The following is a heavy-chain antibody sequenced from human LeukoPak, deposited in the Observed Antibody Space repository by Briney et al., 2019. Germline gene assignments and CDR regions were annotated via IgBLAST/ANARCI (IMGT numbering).Heavy chain of an antibody. D-gene: IGHD3-22*01. CDR3: ASYYYDSSGSFDY. CDR2: IYYSGST. J-gene: IGHJ4*02. CDR1: GGSISNYY. Sequence: PSETLSLTCTVSGGSISNYYWSWIRQPPGKGLEWIGYIYYSGSTNYNPSLKSRVTISVDTSKNQFSLKLSSVTAADTAVYYCASYYYDSSGSFDYWGQGTLVTVSS. V-gene: IGHV4-59*08.